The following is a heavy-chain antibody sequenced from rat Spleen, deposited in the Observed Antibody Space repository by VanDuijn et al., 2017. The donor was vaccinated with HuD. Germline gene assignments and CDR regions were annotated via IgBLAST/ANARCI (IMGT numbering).Heavy chain of an antibody. D-gene: IGHD1-1*01. V-gene: IGHV5-29*01. J-gene: IGHJ2*01. CDR1: GFTFGNYG. CDR3: ARQATTVPSYFDY. CDR2: ITYDGSST. Sequence: EVQLVESGGGLVQPGRSLKLSCAASGFTFGNYGMAWVRQAPTKGLEWVATITYDGSSTYYRDSVKGRFTISRDNAKSTLYLQVDSLRSEETTTYYCARQATTVPSYFDYWGQGVMVTVSS.